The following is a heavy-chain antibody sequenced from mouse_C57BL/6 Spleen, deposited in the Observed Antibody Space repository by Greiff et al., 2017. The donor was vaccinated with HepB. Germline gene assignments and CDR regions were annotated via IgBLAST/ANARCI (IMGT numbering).Heavy chain of an antibody. CDR2: ISNGGGST. Sequence: DVHLVESGGGLVQPGGSLKLSCAASGFTFSDYYMYWVRQTPEKRLEWVAYISNGGGSTYYPDTVKGRFTISRDNAKNTLYLQMSRLKSEDTAMYYCARQLDYWGQGTSVTVSS. V-gene: IGHV5-12*01. CDR1: GFTFSDYY. CDR3: ARQLDY. J-gene: IGHJ4*01.